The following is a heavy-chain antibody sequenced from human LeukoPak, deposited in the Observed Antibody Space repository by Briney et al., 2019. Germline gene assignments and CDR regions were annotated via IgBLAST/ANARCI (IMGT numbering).Heavy chain of an antibody. CDR1: GYTFTSYD. V-gene: IGHV1-8*03. J-gene: IGHJ3*02. D-gene: IGHD3-10*01. CDR3: ARDPGDDAFDI. Sequence: ASVKVSCTASGYTFTSYDINWVRQATGQGLEWMGWMNPNSGNTGYAQKFQGRVTITRNTSISTAYMELSSLRSEDTAVYYCARDPGDDAFDIWGQGTMVTVSS. CDR2: MNPNSGNT.